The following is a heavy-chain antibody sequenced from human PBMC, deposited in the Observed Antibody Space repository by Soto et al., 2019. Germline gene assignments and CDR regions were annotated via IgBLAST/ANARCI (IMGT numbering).Heavy chain of an antibody. J-gene: IGHJ4*02. Sequence: QVQLQESGPGLVKPSQTLSLTCTVSGGSISSGGYYWSWIRQHPGKGLEWIGYIYYSGSTYYNPSLKSRVTISVDPSKNQFSLKLSSVTAADTAVYYCARAFIVKPLRGITFDYWGQGTLVTVSS. CDR1: GGSISSGGYY. CDR3: ARAFIVKPLRGITFDY. CDR2: IYYSGST. V-gene: IGHV4-31*03. D-gene: IGHD1-20*01.